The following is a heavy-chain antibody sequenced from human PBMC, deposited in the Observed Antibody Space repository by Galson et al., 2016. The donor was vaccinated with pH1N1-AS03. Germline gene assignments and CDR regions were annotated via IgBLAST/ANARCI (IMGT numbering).Heavy chain of an antibody. D-gene: IGHD5-12*01. V-gene: IGHV3-9*01. CDR3: AKGYNGYGGSGAIDI. Sequence: SLRLSCAASRFTFGDYAMHWARQVPGKGLDWVSHINWNSGHIDYADSVKGRFTLSRDNAKNSLYLHMNSLRAEDTPLYYCAKGYNGYGGSGAIDIWCQGTMVTVSS. CDR1: RFTFGDYA. CDR2: INWNSGHI. J-gene: IGHJ3*02.